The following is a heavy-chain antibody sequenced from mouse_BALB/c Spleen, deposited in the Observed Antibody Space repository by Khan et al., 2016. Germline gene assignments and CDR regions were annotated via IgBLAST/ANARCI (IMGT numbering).Heavy chain of an antibody. J-gene: IGHJ2*01. CDR2: ISYSGST. Sequence: EVELVESGPGLVKPSQSLSLTCTVTGYSITSDYAWNWIRQFPGNKLEWMGYISYSGSTSYNPSLKSRISITRDTSKNQFFLQLNSVTTEDTATYYCACIYYGNYYFDYWGQGTTLTVSS. V-gene: IGHV3-2*02. CDR3: ACIYYGNYYFDY. CDR1: GYSITSDYA. D-gene: IGHD2-1*01.